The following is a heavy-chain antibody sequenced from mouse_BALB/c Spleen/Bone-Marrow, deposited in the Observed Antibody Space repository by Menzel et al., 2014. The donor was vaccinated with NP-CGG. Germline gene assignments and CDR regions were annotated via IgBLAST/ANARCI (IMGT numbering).Heavy chain of an antibody. CDR3: TRVGRGYAMDY. J-gene: IGHJ4*01. Sequence: VQLKESGPGLVKPFQSLSLTCSVTGYSITSGYYWNWIRRFPGNNLEWMGYISYDGSDNYNPSLKNRISITRDTSKNQFSLTLNSVTTEDTATYYCTRVGRGYAMDYWGQGTSVTVSS. CDR2: ISYDGSD. V-gene: IGHV3-6*02. CDR1: GYSITSGYY.